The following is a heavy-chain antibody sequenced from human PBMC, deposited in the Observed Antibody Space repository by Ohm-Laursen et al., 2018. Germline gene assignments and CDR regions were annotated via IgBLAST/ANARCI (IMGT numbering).Heavy chain of an antibody. CDR1: GDSIRSYY. CDR2: IYYTGSS. V-gene: IGHV4-59*07. CDR3: AKRIGGYGTFDY. D-gene: IGHD1-26*01. J-gene: IGHJ4*02. Sequence: SDTLSLTWPVSGDSIRSYYWTWIRQPPGQGLEWIGNIYYTGSSNYNPSLKSRVTMSVDTSKNQISLNLSSVTAADTAVYYCAKRIGGYGTFDYWGQGTLVTVSS.